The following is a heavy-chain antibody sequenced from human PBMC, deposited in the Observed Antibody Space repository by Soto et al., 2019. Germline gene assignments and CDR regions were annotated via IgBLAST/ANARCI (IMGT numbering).Heavy chain of an antibody. Sequence: PGGSLRLSCAASGFTFSSYGMHWVRQAPGKGLEWVAVIWYDGSNKYYADSVKGRFTISRDNSKNTLYLQMNSLRAEDTAVYYCARNTAYTLMGGCGGDCYPDAFDIWGQGTMVTVSS. D-gene: IGHD2-21*02. V-gene: IGHV3-33*01. J-gene: IGHJ3*02. CDR3: ARNTAYTLMGGCGGDCYPDAFDI. CDR2: IWYDGSNK. CDR1: GFTFSSYG.